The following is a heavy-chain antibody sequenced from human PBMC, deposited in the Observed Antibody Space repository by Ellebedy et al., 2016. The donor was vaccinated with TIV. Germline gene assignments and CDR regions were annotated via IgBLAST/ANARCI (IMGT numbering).Heavy chain of an antibody. CDR2: IGARRGAT. D-gene: IGHD5-12*01. CDR1: GFTFSSYS. CDR3: AKELVGGYDYPFDY. J-gene: IGHJ4*02. Sequence: GESLKISCAASGFTFSSYSMNWVRPAPGKGLEWVSTIGARRGATYYAGSVRGRFTISRDNSNNTLYLQMNSLRGEDTAVYFGAKELVGGYDYPFDYWGRGTLVTVSS. V-gene: IGHV3-23*01.